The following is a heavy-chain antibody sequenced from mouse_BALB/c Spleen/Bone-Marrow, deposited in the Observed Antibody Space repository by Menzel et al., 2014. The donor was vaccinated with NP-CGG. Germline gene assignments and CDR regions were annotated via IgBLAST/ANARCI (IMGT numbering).Heavy chain of an antibody. D-gene: IGHD1-1*01. CDR3: ARAGGLRSSWFAY. CDR1: GYTFTSYW. CDR2: INPSTGYT. J-gene: IGHJ3*01. V-gene: IGHV1-7*01. Sequence: VKLVESGAELAKPGASVKMSCKASGYTFTSYWMHWVKQRPGQGLEWIGYINPSTGYTEYNQKFKDKATLTADRSSSTAYMQLSSLTPEDSAVYYCARAGGLRSSWFAYWGQGTLVTVSA.